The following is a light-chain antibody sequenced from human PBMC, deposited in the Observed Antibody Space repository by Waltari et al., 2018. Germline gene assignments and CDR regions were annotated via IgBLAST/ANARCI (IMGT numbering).Light chain of an antibody. CDR2: AAS. CDR3: LQDYNYPWT. J-gene: IGKJ1*01. CDR1: QGIRND. V-gene: IGKV1-6*01. Sequence: AIQMTQSPSSLSASVGDRVTITCRASQGIRNDLGWYQQKPGKAPNLLIYAASSLRSGVPSRFSGSGSSTDFTLTISSLQPEDFATYYCLQDYNYPWTFGQGTQVEIK.